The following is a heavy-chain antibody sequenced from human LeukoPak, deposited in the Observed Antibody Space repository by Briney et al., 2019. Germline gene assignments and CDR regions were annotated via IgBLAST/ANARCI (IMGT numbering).Heavy chain of an antibody. CDR2: ISAYNGNT. V-gene: IGHV1-18*01. CDR3: ARVREYSGSYKHYFDY. Sequence: VASVKVSCKASGYTFTSYGISWVRQAPGQGLEWMGWISAYNGNTNYAQKLQGRVTMTTDTSTSTAYMELRSLRSDDTAVYYCARVREYSGSYKHYFDYWGQGTLVTVSS. J-gene: IGHJ4*02. D-gene: IGHD1-26*01. CDR1: GYTFTSYG.